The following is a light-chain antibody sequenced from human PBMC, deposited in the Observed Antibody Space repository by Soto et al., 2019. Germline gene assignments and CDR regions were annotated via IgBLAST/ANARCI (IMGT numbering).Light chain of an antibody. CDR1: QSVTSN. Sequence: EIVMTQSPATLSVSPGARATLSCRASQSVTSNLAWYQQKPGQAPRLLIYGASPRATGIPARFSGSGSGTEFSLTISSLQSDDCAVYYCQQYNNWPWTFGQWTKVEIK. J-gene: IGKJ1*01. V-gene: IGKV3-15*01. CDR3: QQYNNWPWT. CDR2: GAS.